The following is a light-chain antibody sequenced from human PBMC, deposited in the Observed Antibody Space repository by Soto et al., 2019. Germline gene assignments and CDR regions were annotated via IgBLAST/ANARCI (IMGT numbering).Light chain of an antibody. CDR1: QSVSSN. CDR2: GAS. V-gene: IGKV3-15*01. CDR3: QQYGSSPYT. J-gene: IGKJ5*01. Sequence: EIVMTQSPATLSVSPGERATLPCRASQSVSSNLAWYQQKPGQAPRLLIYGASTRATGIPARFSGSGSGTEFTLTISSLQSEDFAIYYCQQYGSSPYTFGLGTRLEI.